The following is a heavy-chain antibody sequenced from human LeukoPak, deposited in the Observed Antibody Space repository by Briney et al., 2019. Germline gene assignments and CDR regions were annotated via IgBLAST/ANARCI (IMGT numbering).Heavy chain of an antibody. D-gene: IGHD3-22*01. J-gene: IGHJ4*02. CDR3: TRRYDSSGYYYVFDY. CDR1: GFTFSNAW. Sequence: GGSLRLSCAASGFTFSNAWMSWVRQAPGKGLEWVGRIKSKTDGGTTDYAAPVKGRFTISRDDSKNTLYLQMNSLKTEDTAVYYCTRRYDSSGYYYVFDYWGQGTLVTVSS. CDR2: IKSKTDGGTT. V-gene: IGHV3-15*01.